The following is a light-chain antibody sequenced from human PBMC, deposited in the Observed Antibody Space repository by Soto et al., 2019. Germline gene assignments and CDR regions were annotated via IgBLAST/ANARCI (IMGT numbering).Light chain of an antibody. Sequence: IVLTQSPGTLSLSPGERAILSCRASQSVSSDSLAWYRQKPGQSPRLLVYDASSRATGIPDRFSGSGSGTDFTFTISIMEPEDFTVYYCQQYGSAPRTFGKGTKVEIK. V-gene: IGKV3-20*01. J-gene: IGKJ1*01. CDR1: QSVSSDS. CDR2: DAS. CDR3: QQYGSAPRT.